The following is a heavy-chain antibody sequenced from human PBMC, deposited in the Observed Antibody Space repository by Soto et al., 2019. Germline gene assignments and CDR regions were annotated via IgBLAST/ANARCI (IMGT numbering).Heavy chain of an antibody. D-gene: IGHD6-13*01. Sequence: PGESLKISCKGSGYSFTTYWIGWVRQMPGKGLKRMVIIYPGDSDTRYSPSFQGQVTISADKSINTTYLQWSSLKASDTAIYYCARQASAGKNYYAMDVWGQGTTVTVSS. CDR3: ARQASAGKNYYAMDV. CDR1: GYSFTTYW. CDR2: IYPGDSDT. J-gene: IGHJ6*02. V-gene: IGHV5-51*01.